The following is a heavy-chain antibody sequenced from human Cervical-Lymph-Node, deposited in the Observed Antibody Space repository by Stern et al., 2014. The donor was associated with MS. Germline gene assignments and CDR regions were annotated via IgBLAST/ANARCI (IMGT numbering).Heavy chain of an antibody. CDR3: ARVGAADAFDI. Sequence: VQLVESGGGVVKPGRSLRLSCGASGFTFSSYAMHWVRKAPGKGLEWVAVISYDGSNKYYADSVKGRFTISRDNSKNTLYLQMNSLRAEDTAVYYCARVGAADAFDIWGQGTMVTVSS. CDR2: ISYDGSNK. D-gene: IGHD3-16*01. V-gene: IGHV3-30*01. CDR1: GFTFSSYA. J-gene: IGHJ3*02.